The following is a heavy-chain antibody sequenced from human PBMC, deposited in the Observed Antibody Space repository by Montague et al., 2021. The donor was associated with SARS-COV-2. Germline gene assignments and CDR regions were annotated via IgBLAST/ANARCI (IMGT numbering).Heavy chain of an antibody. CDR3: ARAFTDWLRYYGMDV. D-gene: IGHD3-9*01. CDR2: IYYSGST. Sequence: SETLSLTCTVSGGSISSSSYYWGWIRQPPGKGLEWIGSIYYSGSTYYNPSLKSRVTISVDTSKNQFSLKLSSVTAADTAVYCCARAFTDWLRYYGMDVWGQGTTVTVSS. V-gene: IGHV4-39*01. CDR1: GGSISSSSYY. J-gene: IGHJ6*02.